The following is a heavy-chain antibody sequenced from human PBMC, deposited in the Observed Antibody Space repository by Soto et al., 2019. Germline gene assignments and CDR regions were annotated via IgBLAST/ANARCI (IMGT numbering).Heavy chain of an antibody. J-gene: IGHJ6*02. CDR3: AADQGYSYAYYYYYGMDV. CDR1: GFTFTSSA. V-gene: IGHV1-58*01. Sequence: SVKVSFKASGFTFTSSAVQWVRQARGQRLEWIGWIVVGSGNTNYAQKFQERVTITRDMPTSTAYMELSSLRSEDTAVYYCAADQGYSYAYYYYYGMDVWGQGTTVTVSS. D-gene: IGHD5-18*01. CDR2: IVVGSGNT.